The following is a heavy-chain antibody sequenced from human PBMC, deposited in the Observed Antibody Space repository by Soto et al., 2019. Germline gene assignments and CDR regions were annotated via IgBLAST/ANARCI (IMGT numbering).Heavy chain of an antibody. V-gene: IGHV1-18*01. J-gene: IGHJ4*02. CDR1: GYTFTNFG. CDR2: ISAYNGNT. D-gene: IGHD5-12*01. CDR3: AKDLGWPRPSYPDY. Sequence: ASVKVSCKASGYTFTNFGISWVRQAPGQGLEWMGWISAYNGNTNYAQNFQGRVTMTTDTSTSTAYMELRSLRSDDTAVYYCAKDLGWPRPSYPDYWGQGIRVTV.